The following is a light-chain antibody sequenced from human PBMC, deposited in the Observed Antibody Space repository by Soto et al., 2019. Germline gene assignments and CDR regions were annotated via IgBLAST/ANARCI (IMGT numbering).Light chain of an antibody. CDR1: SSDVGGYNY. CDR2: EVS. V-gene: IGLV2-14*01. Sequence: QSVLTQPASVSGSPGQSITISCTGTSSDVGGYNYVSWYQQHPGKAPKLMIYEVSNRPSGVSNRFSGSKSGNTASLTISGLQAEDEADYYCSSYTSSRTLVFGGGPQLTVL. J-gene: IGLJ2*01. CDR3: SSYTSSRTLV.